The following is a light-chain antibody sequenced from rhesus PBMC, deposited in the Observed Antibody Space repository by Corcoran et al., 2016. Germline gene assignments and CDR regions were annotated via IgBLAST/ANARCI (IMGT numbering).Light chain of an antibody. V-gene: IGKV1-25*01. CDR1: QGISSY. CDR2: KAS. CDR3: RQHNIYPFT. J-gene: IGKJ3*01. Sequence: DIQMTQSPSSLSASVGDTVTITCRARQGISSYLAWYLQQQGKAPKLLNYKASTLQSGVPSRFMGNGSGTDFTLTISSLQPEDFTTYYCRQHNIYPFTFGPGTKLDIK.